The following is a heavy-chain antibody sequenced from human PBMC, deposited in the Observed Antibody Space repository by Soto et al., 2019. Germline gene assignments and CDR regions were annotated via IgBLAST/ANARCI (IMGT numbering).Heavy chain of an antibody. V-gene: IGHV2-5*02. D-gene: IGHD6-19*01. CDR2: IYWDDDK. J-gene: IGHJ5*02. CDR3: ALTGSRGWDGEGFDP. Sequence: QITLKESGPTLVKPTQTLTLTCTFSGFSLSTSGVGVGWIRQPPGKALEWLALIYWDDDKRYSPSLKSMLTNTKATSKNQVVLTMTNMDPVDTAAYYCALTGSRGWDGEGFDPWGQGTLVTVSS. CDR1: GFSLSTSGVG.